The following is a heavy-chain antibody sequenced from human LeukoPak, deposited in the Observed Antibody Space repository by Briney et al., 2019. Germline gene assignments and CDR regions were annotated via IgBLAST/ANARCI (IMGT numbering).Heavy chain of an antibody. CDR2: MNPNSGNT. J-gene: IGHJ4*02. V-gene: IGHV1-8*01. Sequence: ASVKVSCKASGYTFTSYDINWVRQATGQGLEWMGWMNPNSGNTGYAQKFQGRVTITTDESTSTAYMELSSLRSEDTAVYYCASARVAAAPFDYWGQGTLVTVSS. D-gene: IGHD6-13*01. CDR1: GYTFTSYD. CDR3: ASARVAAAPFDY.